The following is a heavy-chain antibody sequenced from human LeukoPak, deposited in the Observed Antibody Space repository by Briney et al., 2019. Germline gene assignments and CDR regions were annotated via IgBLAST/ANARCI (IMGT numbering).Heavy chain of an antibody. CDR1: GFTFSSYG. V-gene: IGHV3-23*01. Sequence: GGSLRLSCAASGFTFSSYGMSWVRQAPGKGLEWVSAISGSGGSTYYADSVKGRFTISRDNSKNTLYLQMNSLRAEDTAVYYCARDLLGAYYYYMDVWGKGTTVTVSS. J-gene: IGHJ6*03. CDR2: ISGSGGST. CDR3: ARDLLGAYYYYMDV.